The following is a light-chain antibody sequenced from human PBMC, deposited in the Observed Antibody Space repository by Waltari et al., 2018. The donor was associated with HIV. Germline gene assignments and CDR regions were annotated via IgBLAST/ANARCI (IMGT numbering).Light chain of an antibody. V-gene: IGLV1-51*01. J-gene: IGLJ2*01. CDR1: GSNIGDNS. CDR2: DKN. Sequence: HSVLTQPPSVSAAPGQNVTISCSGSGSNIGDNSVSWYQHLPGTAPKVIIYDKNKRLSGIPDRFSGSKSGTSATLGITGLQTGDEGDYYCGTWDTSLSVMTVGGGTKLTVL. CDR3: GTWDTSLSVMT.